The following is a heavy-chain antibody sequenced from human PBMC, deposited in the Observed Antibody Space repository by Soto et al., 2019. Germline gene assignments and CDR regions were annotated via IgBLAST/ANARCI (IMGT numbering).Heavy chain of an antibody. V-gene: IGHV3-30-3*01. CDR1: GFTFSSYA. CDR2: ISYDGSNK. Sequence: QVQLVESGGGVVQPGRSLRLSCAASGFTFSSYAMHWVRQAPGKGLEWVAVISYDGSNKYYADSVKGRFTISRDNSKNTLYLQMNSLRAEDTAVYYCAREGDSSTSLLFQMGFWFDPWGQGTLVTVSS. J-gene: IGHJ5*02. D-gene: IGHD2-2*01. CDR3: AREGDSSTSLLFQMGFWFDP.